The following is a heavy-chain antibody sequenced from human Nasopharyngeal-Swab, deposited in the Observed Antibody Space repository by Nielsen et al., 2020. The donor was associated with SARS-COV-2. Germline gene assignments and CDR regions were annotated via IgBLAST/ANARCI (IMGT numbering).Heavy chain of an antibody. J-gene: IGHJ6*02. CDR3: AREGSTSPWNGYYYGMDV. D-gene: IGHD2-2*01. Sequence: SETLSLTCTVSGGSFSSGSYYWSWIRQPPGKGLEWIGYIYYSGSTNYNPSLKSRVTISVDTSKNQFSLKLSSVTAADTAVYYCAREGSTSPWNGYYYGMDVWGQGTTVTVSS. CDR2: IYYSGST. V-gene: IGHV4-61*01. CDR1: GGSFSSGSYY.